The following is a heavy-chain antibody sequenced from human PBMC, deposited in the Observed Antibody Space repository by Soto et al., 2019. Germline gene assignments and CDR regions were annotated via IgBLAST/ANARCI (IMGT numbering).Heavy chain of an antibody. CDR3: ARDQGRSITCQLDY. J-gene: IGHJ4*02. Sequence: GGSLSLSCAVSGFTFSTYAMHWVRQAPGKGLEWVAVISYDGSNTYYADSVKGRFTISRDNMLYLQMNSLRAEDTAVYYCARDQGRSITCQLDYWGQGTLVTVSS. D-gene: IGHD2-2*01. CDR2: ISYDGSNT. CDR1: GFTFSTYA. V-gene: IGHV3-30-3*01.